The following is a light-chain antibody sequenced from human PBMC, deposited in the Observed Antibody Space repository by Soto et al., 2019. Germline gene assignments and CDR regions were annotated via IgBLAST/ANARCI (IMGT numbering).Light chain of an antibody. CDR2: AAY. CDR1: QGIAPY. Sequence: DVQMTQSTSSMSASVGDRVTITCRASQGIAPYLAWFQQKPGNVPKLLIYAAYTLQSGVPSRFSGRGSGTDFTLTISSLQPEDVATYYCQNYTSAPLTFGGGTKVEIK. CDR3: QNYTSAPLT. V-gene: IGKV1-27*01. J-gene: IGKJ4*01.